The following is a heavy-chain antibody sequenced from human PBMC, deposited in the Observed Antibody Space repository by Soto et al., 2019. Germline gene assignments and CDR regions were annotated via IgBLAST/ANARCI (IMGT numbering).Heavy chain of an antibody. CDR3: ASWVTATPFDY. V-gene: IGHV3-30*03. CDR2: ISYDGSNK. D-gene: IGHD2-21*02. J-gene: IGHJ4*02. Sequence: QVQLVESGGGVVQPGRSLRLSCAASGFTFSSYGMHWVRQAPGKGLEWVAVISYDGSNKYYADSVKGRFTISRDNSKNTLYLQMNSLRAEDTAVYYCASWVTATPFDYWGQGTLVTVSS. CDR1: GFTFSSYG.